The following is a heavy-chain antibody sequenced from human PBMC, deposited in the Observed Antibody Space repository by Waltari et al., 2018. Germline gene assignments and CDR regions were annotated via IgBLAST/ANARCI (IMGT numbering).Heavy chain of an antibody. J-gene: IGHJ5*02. CDR1: GGSISSYY. CDR3: ARHPRAAADPGWFDP. Sequence: QVQLQESAPGLVKPSETLPLTCPVSGGSISSYYWSWIRQPPGKGLEWSGCIYYSGSPNYNHSLKSRVTISVDTSKNQFFRKLSAVTAADTAGYYCARHPRAAADPGWFDPWGQGTLVTVSS. V-gene: IGHV4-59*08. D-gene: IGHD6-13*01. CDR2: IYYSGSP.